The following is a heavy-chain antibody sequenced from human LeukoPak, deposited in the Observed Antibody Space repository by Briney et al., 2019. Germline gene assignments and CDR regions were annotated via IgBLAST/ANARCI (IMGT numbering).Heavy chain of an antibody. CDR1: GFTFSSYA. D-gene: IGHD3-22*01. CDR2: ISGSGGST. V-gene: IGHV3-23*01. Sequence: QTGGSLRLSCAASGFTFSSYAMSWVRQAPGKGLEWVSVISGSGGSTYYADSVKGRFTISRDNSKNTLYLQMNGLRAEDTAVYYCAKVRYDSSGYQSPYFDYWGQGILVTVSS. CDR3: AKVRYDSSGYQSPYFDY. J-gene: IGHJ4*02.